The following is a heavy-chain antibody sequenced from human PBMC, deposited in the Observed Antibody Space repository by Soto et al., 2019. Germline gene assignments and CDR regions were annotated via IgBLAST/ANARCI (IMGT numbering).Heavy chain of an antibody. CDR1: GYSFSNYS. CDR3: ARDGVQLWPRYYFDY. Sequence: VQLVQSGAEVKKPGASVQVSCKTSGYSFSNYSMHWVRQVPGQGLEWMGKINPNGGSTSLAQKFKDAVTLTRDTSTNTVYMELSSLTSKDTAFYYCARDGVQLWPRYYFDYWGQGTLVTVSS. D-gene: IGHD1-1*01. J-gene: IGHJ4*02. V-gene: IGHV1-46*01. CDR2: INPNGGST.